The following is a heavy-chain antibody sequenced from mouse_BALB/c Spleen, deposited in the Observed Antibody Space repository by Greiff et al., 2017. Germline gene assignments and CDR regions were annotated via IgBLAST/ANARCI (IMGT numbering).Heavy chain of an antibody. D-gene: IGHD3-2*01. CDR2: IRSKSNNYAT. J-gene: IGHJ2*01. Sequence: EVKLMESGGGLVQPKGSLKLSCAASGFTFNTYAMNWVRQAPGKGLEWVARIRSKSNNYATYYADSVKDRFTISRDDSQSMLYLQMNNLKTEDTAMYYCARHSRRSFFDYWGQGTTLTVSS. CDR1: GFTFNTYA. CDR3: ARHSRRSFFDY. V-gene: IGHV10-1*02.